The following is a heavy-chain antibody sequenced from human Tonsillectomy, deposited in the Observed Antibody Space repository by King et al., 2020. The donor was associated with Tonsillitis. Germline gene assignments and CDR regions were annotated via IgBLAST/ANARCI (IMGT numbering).Heavy chain of an antibody. CDR3: AREQTGDPGGDYYVDY. V-gene: IGHV4-31*03. Sequence: VQLQESGPGLVKPSQTLSLTCTVSGGSISSGGYYWSWTRQHPGKGLEWIGYIYYSGSTYYNPSLKSRVTISVDTSKNQFSLKLSSVTAADTAVYYCAREQTGDPGGDYYVDYWGQGTLVTVSS. CDR1: GGSISSGGYY. CDR2: IYYSGST. D-gene: IGHD2-21*02. J-gene: IGHJ4*02.